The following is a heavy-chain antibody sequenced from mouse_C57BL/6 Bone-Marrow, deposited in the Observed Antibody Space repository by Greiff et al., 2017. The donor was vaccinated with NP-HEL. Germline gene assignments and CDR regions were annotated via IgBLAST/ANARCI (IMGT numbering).Heavy chain of an antibody. Sequence: EVQLVESGGGLVQPGGSLKLSCAASGFTFSDYGMAWVRQAPRKGPEWVAFISNLAYSIYYADTVTGRVTISRENAKNTLYLEMSSLRSEDTAMYYCARLYYGYDCWYFDVWGTGTTVTVSS. D-gene: IGHD2-2*01. J-gene: IGHJ1*03. V-gene: IGHV5-15*01. CDR3: ARLYYGYDCWYFDV. CDR2: ISNLAYSI. CDR1: GFTFSDYG.